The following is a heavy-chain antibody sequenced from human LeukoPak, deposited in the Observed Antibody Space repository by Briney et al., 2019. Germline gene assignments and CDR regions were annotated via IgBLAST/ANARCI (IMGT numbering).Heavy chain of an antibody. V-gene: IGHV6-1*01. Sequence: SQTLSLTCAISGDSVPSNSAAWNWIRQSPSRGLEWLGRTYYRSTWYNDYAVSVRGRITVNPDTSKNQFSLHLNSVTPEDTAVYYCARRLTQYDCFDPWGQGILVTVSS. J-gene: IGHJ5*02. CDR2: TYYRSTWYN. CDR3: ARRLTQYDCFDP. D-gene: IGHD2-2*01. CDR1: GDSVPSNSAA.